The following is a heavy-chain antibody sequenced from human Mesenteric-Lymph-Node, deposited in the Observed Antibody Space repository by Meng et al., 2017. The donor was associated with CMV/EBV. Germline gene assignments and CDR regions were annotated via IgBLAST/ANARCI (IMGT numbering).Heavy chain of an antibody. D-gene: IGHD2-2*01. CDR2: IYSGGST. J-gene: IGHJ4*02. V-gene: IGHV3-66*02. Sequence: GGSLRLSCAASGFTVSSNYMSWVRQAPGKGLEWVSVIYSGGSTYYADSVKGRFTISRDNSKNTLYLQMNSLRAEDTAVYYCARDRYCSSTSCPSGFDYWGQGTLVTVSS. CDR3: ARDRYCSSTSCPSGFDY. CDR1: GFTVSSNY.